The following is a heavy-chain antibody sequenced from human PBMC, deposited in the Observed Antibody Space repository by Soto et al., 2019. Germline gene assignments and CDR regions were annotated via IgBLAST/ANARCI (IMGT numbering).Heavy chain of an antibody. Sequence: QVQLVQSGAEVKKPGASVKVSCKASGYTFTSYGISWVRQAPGQGLEWMGWISAYNGNTNYAQKLQGRVTMTTDTSXXTAYMELRSLRSDDTAVYYCARVAMTTVTTRWFDPWGQGTLVTVSS. CDR3: ARVAMTTVTTRWFDP. V-gene: IGHV1-18*01. CDR2: ISAYNGNT. J-gene: IGHJ5*02. CDR1: GYTFTSYG. D-gene: IGHD4-4*01.